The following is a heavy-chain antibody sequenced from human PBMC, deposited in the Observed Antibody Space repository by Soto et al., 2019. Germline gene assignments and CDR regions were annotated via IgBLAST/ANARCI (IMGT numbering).Heavy chain of an antibody. CDR2: ISYDGSNK. D-gene: IGHD1-26*01. CDR3: AKDGGSSGYYYYGMDV. V-gene: IGHV3-30*18. Sequence: PVGSLRLSCAASGFTFSSYGMRWVRQAPGKGLEWVAVISYDGSNKYYADSVKGRFTISRDNSKNTLYLQMNSLRAEDTAVYYCAKDGGSSGYYYYGMDVWGQGTTVTVSS. CDR1: GFTFSSYG. J-gene: IGHJ6*02.